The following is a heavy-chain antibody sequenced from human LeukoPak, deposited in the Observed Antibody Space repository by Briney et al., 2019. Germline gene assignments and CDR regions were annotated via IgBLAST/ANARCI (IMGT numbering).Heavy chain of an antibody. D-gene: IGHD6-19*01. V-gene: IGHV3-23*01. J-gene: IGHJ4*02. CDR1: GFTFSSYA. CDR3: AKTISGWYYFDY. CDR2: ISGSGGST. Sequence: PGGSLRLSCAASGFTFSSYAMSWVRQAPGKGLEWVSAISGSGGSTYYADSVKGRFTISRDNSKNTLYLQMDSLRAEDTAVYYCAKTISGWYYFDYWGQGTLVTVSS.